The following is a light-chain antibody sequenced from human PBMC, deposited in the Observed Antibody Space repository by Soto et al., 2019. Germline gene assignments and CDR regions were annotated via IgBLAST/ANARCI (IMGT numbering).Light chain of an antibody. Sequence: DIQMTQSPSSLSASVGDRVTITCRASQGISNFLAWYQQKPGEVPILLIYGSSTLQSGVPSRFSGSGSGTDFNLTISSLEPEDVATYYCQKYDSDPRTFGQATKVDIK. J-gene: IGKJ1*01. CDR2: GSS. CDR3: QKYDSDPRT. V-gene: IGKV1-27*01. CDR1: QGISNF.